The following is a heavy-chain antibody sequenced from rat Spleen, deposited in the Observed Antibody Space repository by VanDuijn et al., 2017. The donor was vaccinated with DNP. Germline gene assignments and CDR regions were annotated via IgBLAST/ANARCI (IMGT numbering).Heavy chain of an antibody. CDR1: GFTFSNYD. J-gene: IGHJ2*01. CDR3: ARRGGITFDY. Sequence: EVQLVESGGGLVQPGKSLKLSCSASGFTFSNYDMAWVRQAPKKGLEWVATIDSSGYRTYYADSVKGRFSISRDNAKSTLYLQMDSLRSEDTATYYCARRGGITFDYWGQGVMVTVSS. CDR2: IDSSGYRT. D-gene: IGHD1-4*01. V-gene: IGHV5-25*01.